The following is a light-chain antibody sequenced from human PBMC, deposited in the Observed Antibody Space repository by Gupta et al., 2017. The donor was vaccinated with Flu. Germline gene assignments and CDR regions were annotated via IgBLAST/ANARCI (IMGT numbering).Light chain of an antibody. CDR2: ENE. V-gene: IGLV1-51*02. J-gene: IGLJ2*01. Sequence: QSVLTQPPSVSPAPGQKVTFSCSGSSSNIGVNSVSWYQQFPGAAPKLLIYENERRPSGIPDRVTGSKSGTSATLDITGLQTGDEANYYCGTWDDSLSAMVFGGGTKLAVL. CDR1: SSNIGVNS. CDR3: GTWDDSLSAMV.